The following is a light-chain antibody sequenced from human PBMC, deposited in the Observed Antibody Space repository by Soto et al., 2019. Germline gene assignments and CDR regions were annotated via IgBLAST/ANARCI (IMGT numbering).Light chain of an antibody. CDR2: LNSDGSH. V-gene: IGLV4-69*01. Sequence: QAVVTQSPSASASLGASVKLTCTLSSGHSNYAIAWHQQQPEKGPRYLMKLNSDGSHSKGDGVPDRFSGSSSGTERYLTISSLQSEDEADYYCQTWGSGNVVFGGGTKLTVL. CDR3: QTWGSGNVV. J-gene: IGLJ2*01. CDR1: SGHSNYA.